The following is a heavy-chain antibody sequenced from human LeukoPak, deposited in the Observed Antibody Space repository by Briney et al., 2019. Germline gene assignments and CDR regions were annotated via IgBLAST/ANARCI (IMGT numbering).Heavy chain of an antibody. V-gene: IGHV1-69*05. D-gene: IGHD3-22*01. Sequence: SVKVSCKASGGTFSSYAISWVRQAPGQGHEWMGRIIPIFGTANYAQKFQGRVTITTDESTSTAYMELSSLRSEDTAVYYCARAMIAGVGWFDPWGQGTLVTVSS. CDR2: IIPIFGTA. CDR1: GGTFSSYA. CDR3: ARAMIAGVGWFDP. J-gene: IGHJ5*02.